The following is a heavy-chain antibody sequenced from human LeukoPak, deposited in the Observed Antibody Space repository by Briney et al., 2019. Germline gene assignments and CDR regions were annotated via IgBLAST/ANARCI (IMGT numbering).Heavy chain of an antibody. CDR1: GFTFSSYA. V-gene: IGHV3-23*01. Sequence: PGGSLRLSCAASGFTFSSYAMSWVRQAPGKGLEWVSAISGSGGSTYYADSVKGRFTISRDNSKNTLYLQMNSLRAEDTAVYYCAKDPNPWFGHGPDAFDIWGQGTMVTVSS. CDR3: AKDPNPWFGHGPDAFDI. CDR2: ISGSGGST. J-gene: IGHJ3*02. D-gene: IGHD3-10*01.